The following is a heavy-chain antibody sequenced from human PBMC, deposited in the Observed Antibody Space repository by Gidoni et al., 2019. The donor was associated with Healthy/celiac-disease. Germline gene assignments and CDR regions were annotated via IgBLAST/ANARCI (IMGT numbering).Heavy chain of an antibody. D-gene: IGHD3-10*01. CDR1: GGSVSSGSYY. J-gene: IGHJ2*01. CDR2: IYYSGST. V-gene: IGHV4-61*01. Sequence: VQLQESGPGLVKPSETLSLTCTVSGGSVSSGSYYWSWIRQPPGKGLEWIGYIYYSGSTNYNPSLKSRVTISVDTSKNQFSLKLSSVTAADTAVYYCARAEDYYGSGTTWYFDLWGRGTLVTVSS. CDR3: ARAEDYYGSGTTWYFDL.